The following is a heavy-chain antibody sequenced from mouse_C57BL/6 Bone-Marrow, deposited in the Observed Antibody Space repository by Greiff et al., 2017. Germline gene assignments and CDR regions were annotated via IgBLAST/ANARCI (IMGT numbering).Heavy chain of an antibody. Sequence: EVKLVESGAELVKPGASVKLSCTASGFNIKDYYMPWVKQRTEQGLEWIGRIDPEDGETKYAPKFQGTATITADPSSNTAYLPLSSRTSEDTAVEYCASYYGSSYPYYWGQGTTLTVSS. D-gene: IGHD1-1*01. CDR3: ASYYGSSYPYY. CDR2: IDPEDGET. CDR1: GFNIKDYY. J-gene: IGHJ2*01. V-gene: IGHV14-2*01.